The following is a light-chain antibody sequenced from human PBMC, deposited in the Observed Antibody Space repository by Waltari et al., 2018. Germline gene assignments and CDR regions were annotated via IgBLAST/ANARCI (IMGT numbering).Light chain of an antibody. J-gene: IGKJ3*01. CDR1: QSINNY. Sequence: EIVLTQSPATLSLSPGERGTISCRASQSINNYLAWYQQRPGQAPRLLVYDSSNRAPGIPARFSGSGSGTDFTLTISSLQPEDFVTFYCQQTFSAPFTFGPGTTV. V-gene: IGKV3-11*01. CDR2: DSS. CDR3: QQTFSAPFT.